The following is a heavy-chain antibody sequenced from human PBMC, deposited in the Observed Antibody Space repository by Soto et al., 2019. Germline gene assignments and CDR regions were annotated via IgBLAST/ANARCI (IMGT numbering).Heavy chain of an antibody. CDR1: GFDFYNYS. D-gene: IGHD3-10*02. CDR2: MSMDGTQK. Sequence: QVRLVESGGGVVQPGGSLRLSCAASGFDFYNYSMHWVRQAPGKGLEWVAIMSMDGTQKYYTDSVKGRFTIARDNSKRMFFLPISSLSPEDTAVYFCARDRVPYVYFYSGMDVWGQGTTVTVSS. V-gene: IGHV3-30-3*01. CDR3: ARDRVPYVYFYSGMDV. J-gene: IGHJ6*02.